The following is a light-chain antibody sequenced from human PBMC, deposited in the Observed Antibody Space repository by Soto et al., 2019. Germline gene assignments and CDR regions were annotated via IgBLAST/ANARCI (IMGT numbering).Light chain of an antibody. Sequence: DIQITHSASSLSASVEDRVFITCLASESISNHLNRYQQKPGNAPKLLSFSASSLHSGVRSRFSGSGSGSEFTLTIISLQHDDFATYHYQQYNSYSWTFGQGTKVDIK. CDR1: ESISNH. J-gene: IGKJ1*01. CDR2: SAS. V-gene: IGKV1-16*01. CDR3: QQYNSYSWT.